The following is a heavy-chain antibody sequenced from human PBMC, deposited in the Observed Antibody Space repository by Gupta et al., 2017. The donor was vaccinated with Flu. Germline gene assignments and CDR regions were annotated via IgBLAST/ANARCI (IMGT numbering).Heavy chain of an antibody. CDR3: ARVSVTRGDY. Sequence: EVQLVETGGGLIQPGGSLTLSCAASGVTVSTDYMTWVRQAPGKGLEWVSTIHSGGGTYYRDSVKGRFTISRDNLKNMVYLQMNNVRVEDTAAYYCARVSVTRGDYWGQGTLVTDSS. J-gene: IGHJ4*02. V-gene: IGHV3-53*02. D-gene: IGHD3-10*01. CDR2: IHSGGGT. CDR1: GVTVSTDY.